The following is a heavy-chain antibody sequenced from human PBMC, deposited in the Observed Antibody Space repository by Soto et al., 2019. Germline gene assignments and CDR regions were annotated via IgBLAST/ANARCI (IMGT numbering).Heavy chain of an antibody. V-gene: IGHV3-30*18. CDR1: GFTFSSYC. Sequence: GGSLSLACAASGFTFSSYCMQWVRQAPGQGLEWVVVLSYGRSNKYYADSVKGRFTISRANSKNTLYLQMNSLRAEDMAVYYCAKDPMSDASDYWGQGTLVTVSS. CDR2: LSYGRSNK. J-gene: IGHJ4*02. CDR3: AKDPMSDASDY.